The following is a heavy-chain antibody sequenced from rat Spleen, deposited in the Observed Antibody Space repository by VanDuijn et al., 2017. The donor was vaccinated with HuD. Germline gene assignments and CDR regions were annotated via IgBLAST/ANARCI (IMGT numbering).Heavy chain of an antibody. CDR3: TTGLH. CDR2: ISIGGGTT. V-gene: IGHV5-31*01. CDR1: KFTFDNYW. D-gene: IGHD4-1*01. J-gene: IGHJ2*01. Sequence: EVQLVESGGGLVQPGRSLKLSCVASKFTFDNYWMTWIRQAPGKGLEWVAYISIGGGTTFYRDSVKGRFTISRDDAKRTLYLQMDSLRSEDTATYYCTTGLHWGQGVMVTVSS.